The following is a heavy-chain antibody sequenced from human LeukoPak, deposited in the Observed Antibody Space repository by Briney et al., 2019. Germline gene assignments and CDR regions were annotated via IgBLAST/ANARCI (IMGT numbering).Heavy chain of an antibody. CDR3: ARESSGWYLDY. CDR2: ISYSGST. Sequence: SETLSLTCTVSGGSISSSSYYWGWIRQPPGKGLEWIGYISYSGSTNYNPSLKSRVTISVDTSTNQFSLKLSSVTAADTAVYYCARESSGWYLDYWGQGTLVTVSS. CDR1: GGSISSSSYY. J-gene: IGHJ4*02. D-gene: IGHD6-19*01. V-gene: IGHV4-61*05.